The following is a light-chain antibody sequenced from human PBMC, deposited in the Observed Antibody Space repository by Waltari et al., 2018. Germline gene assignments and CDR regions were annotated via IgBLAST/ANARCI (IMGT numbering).Light chain of an antibody. V-gene: IGLV1-44*01. CDR2: SND. Sequence: QSVLTQAPSVSGTPGQRVTISCSGSNYNIGSGPVNWYQQVPGRSPKRLIYSNDQRPSGVPDRFSGSKSGTSASLAISGLQSEDEADYYCATWDGRVNGVLFGGGTKLTVL. J-gene: IGLJ2*01. CDR3: ATWDGRVNGVL. CDR1: NYNIGSGP.